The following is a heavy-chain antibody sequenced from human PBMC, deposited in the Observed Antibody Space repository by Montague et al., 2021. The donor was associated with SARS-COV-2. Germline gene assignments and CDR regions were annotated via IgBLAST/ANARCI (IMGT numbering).Heavy chain of an antibody. CDR3: ARARQDVVVPALGIGAYYYYYYMDV. V-gene: IGHV4-34*01. CDR2: INHSGST. J-gene: IGHJ6*03. Sequence: SETLSLTCAVYGGSFSGYYWSWIRQPPGKGLEWIGEINHSGSTNYNPSLKSRVTISVDTSKNQFSLKLSSVTAADTAVDYCARARQDVVVPALGIGAYYYYYYMDVWGQGTTVTVSS. CDR1: GGSFSGYY. D-gene: IGHD2-2*01.